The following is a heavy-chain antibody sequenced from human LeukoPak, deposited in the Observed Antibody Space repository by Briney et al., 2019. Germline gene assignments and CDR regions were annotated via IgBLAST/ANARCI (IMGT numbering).Heavy chain of an antibody. Sequence: SETLSLTCTVSGGSISSSSYYWGWIRQPPGKGLEWIASIYYSGSTYYNPSLKSRVTISVDTTKNQFSLKLSSVTAADTAVYYCARHVVGYSYDSSGGSLDYWGQGTLVTVSS. J-gene: IGHJ4*02. D-gene: IGHD3-22*01. CDR1: GGSISSSSYY. CDR2: IYYSGST. V-gene: IGHV4-39*01. CDR3: ARHVVGYSYDSSGGSLDY.